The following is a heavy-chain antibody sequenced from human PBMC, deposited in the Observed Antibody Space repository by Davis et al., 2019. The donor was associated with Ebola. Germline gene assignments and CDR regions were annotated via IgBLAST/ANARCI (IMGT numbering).Heavy chain of an antibody. CDR3: AREEIVVVVAATDFYYYYGMDV. J-gene: IGHJ6*04. CDR2: MNPNSGNT. Sequence: AASVKVSCKASGYTFTSYYIHWVRQAPGQGLEWMGWMNPNSGNTGYAQKFQGRVTMTRNTSISTAYMELSSLRSEDTAVYYCAREEIVVVVAATDFYYYYGMDVWGKGTTVTVSS. V-gene: IGHV1-8*02. D-gene: IGHD2-15*01. CDR1: GYTFTSYY.